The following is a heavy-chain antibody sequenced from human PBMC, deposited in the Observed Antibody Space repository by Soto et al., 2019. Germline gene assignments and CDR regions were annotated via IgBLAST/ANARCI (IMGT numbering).Heavy chain of an antibody. CDR2: IQSGGPT. J-gene: IGHJ6*04. V-gene: IGHV3-66*01. CDR1: GFTVSSKY. D-gene: IGHD2-15*01. CDR3: ARDDVLCDGGRCYGVALDV. Sequence: GGSLRLSWAASGFTVSSKYMIWVRQAPGKGLEWVSLIQSGGPTYYADSVKGRFTISRDTSENTPHLQMDSLRAEARAVYYCARDDVLCDGGRCYGVALDVWGKGNAVTVSS.